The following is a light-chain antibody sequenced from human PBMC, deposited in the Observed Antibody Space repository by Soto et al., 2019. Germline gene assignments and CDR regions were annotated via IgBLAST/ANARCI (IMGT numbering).Light chain of an antibody. Sequence: QSALTQPASVSGSPGQSITISCSGTNSDVGGYDLVAWYQQYPGKAPKLIIYQVTNRPSGVSNRFSGSKSGNRASLTISGLQAEDEADYYCQSYDSDFVVFGGGTKLTVL. CDR2: QVT. CDR1: NSDVGGYDL. CDR3: QSYDSDFVV. J-gene: IGLJ2*01. V-gene: IGLV2-14*01.